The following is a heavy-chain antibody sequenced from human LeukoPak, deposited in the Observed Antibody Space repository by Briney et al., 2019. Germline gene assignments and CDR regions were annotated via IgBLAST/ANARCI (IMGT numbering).Heavy chain of an antibody. CDR3: ARGNGGVTTLDY. D-gene: IGHD4-17*01. CDR2: ISWNSGSI. V-gene: IGHV3-9*01. J-gene: IGHJ4*02. Sequence: PGGSLRLSCAASGFTFDDYAMHWVRQAPGKGLEWVSGISWNSGSIGYADSVKGRFTISRDNAKNSLYLQMNSLRAEDTAVYYCARGNGGVTTLDYWGQGTLVTVSS. CDR1: GFTFDDYA.